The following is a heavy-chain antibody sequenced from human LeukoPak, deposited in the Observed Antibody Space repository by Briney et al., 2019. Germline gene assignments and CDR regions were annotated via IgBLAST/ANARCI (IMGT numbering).Heavy chain of an antibody. CDR2: INPNSGGT. CDR1: GYTFTGYY. D-gene: IGHD3-22*01. J-gene: IGHJ5*02. CDR3: ARENYYDSSGYLNWFDP. Sequence: ASVKVSCKASGYTFTGYYMHWVRQAPGQGLEWMGWINPNSGGTNYAQNFQGRVTMTRDTSISTAYMELSRLRSDDTAVYYCARENYYDSSGYLNWFDPWGQGTLVTVSS. V-gene: IGHV1-2*02.